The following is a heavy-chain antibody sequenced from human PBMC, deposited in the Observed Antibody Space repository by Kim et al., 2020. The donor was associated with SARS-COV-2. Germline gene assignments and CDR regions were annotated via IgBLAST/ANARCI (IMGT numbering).Heavy chain of an antibody. V-gene: IGHV4-39*01. J-gene: IGHJ4*02. CDR1: GGSISSSSYY. Sequence: SETLSLTCTVSGGSISSSSYYWGWIRQPPGKGLEWIGSIYYSGSTYYNPSLNSRVTISVDTSKNQFSLKLSSVTAADTAVYYCARHERGFRLVYYYGRFDYWGQGTLVTVSS. CDR2: IYYSGST. D-gene: IGHD3-10*01. CDR3: ARHERGFRLVYYYGRFDY.